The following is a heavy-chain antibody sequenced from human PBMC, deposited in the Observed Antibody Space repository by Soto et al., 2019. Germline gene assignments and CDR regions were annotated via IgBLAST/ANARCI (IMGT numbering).Heavy chain of an antibody. D-gene: IGHD3-3*01. CDR2: ISSSSYI. CDR3: ARDPSLPYDFWSGYTVHYMDV. J-gene: IGHJ6*03. V-gene: IGHV3-21*01. CDR1: GFTFSSYS. Sequence: GGSLRLSCAASGFTFSSYSMNWVRQAPGKGLEWVSSISSSSYIYYADSVKGRFTISRDNAKNSLYLQMNSLRAEDTAVYYCARDPSLPYDFWSGYTVHYMDVWGKGTTVTVSS.